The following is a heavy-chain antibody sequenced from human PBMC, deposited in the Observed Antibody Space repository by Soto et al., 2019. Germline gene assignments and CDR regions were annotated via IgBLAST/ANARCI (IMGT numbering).Heavy chain of an antibody. J-gene: IGHJ6*02. Sequence: ASVKVSCKASGYTFSNYGITWVRQAPGQGLEWMGWVSAYNRNTNYAQKFEDRVTMTTDTSTSTAYMELRSLRSDDTAVYYCARVYSSSYDYGMDVWGQGTTVTVSS. CDR2: VSAYNRNT. CDR1: GYTFSNYG. V-gene: IGHV1-18*04. D-gene: IGHD6-13*01. CDR3: ARVYSSSYDYGMDV.